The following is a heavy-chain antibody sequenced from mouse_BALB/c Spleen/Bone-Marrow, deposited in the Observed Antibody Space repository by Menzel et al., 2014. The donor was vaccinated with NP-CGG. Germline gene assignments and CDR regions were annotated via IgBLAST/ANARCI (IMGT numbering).Heavy chain of an antibody. Sequence: QVQLQQPGAELVRPGASVKLSCKASGYTFTSYWMNWVKQRPGQGLEWIGMIDPSDSEPHYNQRFKDKATLTVDKSSSTAYMQPSSLTSEDSAVYYCARFYYYGSSTDYYAMDYWGQGTSVTVSS. V-gene: IGHV1-61*01. CDR3: ARFYYYGSSTDYYAMDY. D-gene: IGHD1-1*01. CDR2: IDPSDSEP. J-gene: IGHJ4*01. CDR1: GYTFTSYW.